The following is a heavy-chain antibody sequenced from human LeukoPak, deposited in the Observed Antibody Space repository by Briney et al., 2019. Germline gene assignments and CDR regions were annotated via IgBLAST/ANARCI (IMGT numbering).Heavy chain of an antibody. J-gene: IGHJ6*03. CDR1: GYSFTSYW. V-gene: IGHV5-51*01. CDR2: IYPGDSDT. D-gene: IGHD3-10*01. Sequence: GESLKISCKGSGYSFTSYWIGWVRQMPGKGLEWMGIIYPGDSDTRYSPSFQGQVTISADKSISTAYLQWSSLKASDTAMYYCARAIGENYYYYYMDVWGKGTTVTISS. CDR3: ARAIGENYYYYYMDV.